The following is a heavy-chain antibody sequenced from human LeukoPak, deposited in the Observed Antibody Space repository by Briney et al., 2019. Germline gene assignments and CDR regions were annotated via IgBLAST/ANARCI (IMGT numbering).Heavy chain of an antibody. J-gene: IGHJ5*01. CDR2: ISGSGTST. CDR3: AKGASSAWLLYWFDS. Sequence: PGGSLRLSCASSGFTFDDYAMHWVRQAPGKGLQWVSGISGSGTSTYYADSVKGRFTISRDNSRNTLYLQMDSLRAEDTALYYCAKGASSAWLLYWFDSWGQGTLVSVSS. CDR1: GFTFDDYA. V-gene: IGHV3-23*01. D-gene: IGHD6-19*01.